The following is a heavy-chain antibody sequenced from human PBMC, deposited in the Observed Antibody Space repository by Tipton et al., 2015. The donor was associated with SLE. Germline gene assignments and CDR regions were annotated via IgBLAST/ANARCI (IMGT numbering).Heavy chain of an antibody. Sequence: TLSLTCAVSGGSISSSNWWSWVRQPPGKGLEWIGEIYHSGSTNYNPSLKSRVTIPVDKSKNQFSLKLSSVTAADTAVYYCARVWRQLANYFDYWGQGTLVTVSS. CDR3: ARVWRQLANYFDY. V-gene: IGHV4-4*02. D-gene: IGHD6-6*01. CDR2: IYHSGST. CDR1: GGSISSSNW. J-gene: IGHJ4*02.